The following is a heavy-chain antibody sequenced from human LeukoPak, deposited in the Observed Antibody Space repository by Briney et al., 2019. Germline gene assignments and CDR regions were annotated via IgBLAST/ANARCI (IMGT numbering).Heavy chain of an antibody. D-gene: IGHD1-20*01. CDR2: FHYSGST. CDR3: ARLYRKTYKWNDQPDY. CDR1: GYSISSGYY. Sequence: SETLSLTCTVSGYSISSGYYWGWIRQPPGKGLEWIGTFHYSGSTYYNPSLKSRVTIPVNMSKNQFSLKLISVTAADTAVYYCARLYRKTYKWNDQPDYWGQGTLVTVSS. V-gene: IGHV4-38-2*02. J-gene: IGHJ4*02.